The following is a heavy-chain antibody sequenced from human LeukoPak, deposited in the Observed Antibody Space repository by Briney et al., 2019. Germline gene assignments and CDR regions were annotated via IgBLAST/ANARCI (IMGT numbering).Heavy chain of an antibody. V-gene: IGHV4-39*07. J-gene: IGHJ5*02. CDR2: IYYSGST. CDR3: ARESVTAAGPNWFDP. Sequence: SETLSLTCTVSGGSISSSNYYWGWIRQPPGKGLEWIGNIYYSGSTNYNPSLKSRVTISVDTSKNQFSLKLSSVTAADTAVYYCARESVTAAGPNWFDPWGQGTLVTVSS. D-gene: IGHD6-13*01. CDR1: GGSISSSNYY.